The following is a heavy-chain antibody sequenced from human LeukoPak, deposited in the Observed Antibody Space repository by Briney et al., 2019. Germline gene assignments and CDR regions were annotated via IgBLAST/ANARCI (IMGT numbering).Heavy chain of an antibody. Sequence: PSETLSLTCAVYGGSFSDYYWSWIRQPPGKGLEWIAEINHSGNTNYNSSLKSRLTISVDTSKNQFSLKLNSVTAADTAVYYCARVQSYLDSDGYSVDYWGQGTLVTVSS. D-gene: IGHD3-22*01. CDR3: ARVQSYLDSDGYSVDY. J-gene: IGHJ4*02. CDR2: INHSGNT. V-gene: IGHV4-34*01. CDR1: GGSFSDYY.